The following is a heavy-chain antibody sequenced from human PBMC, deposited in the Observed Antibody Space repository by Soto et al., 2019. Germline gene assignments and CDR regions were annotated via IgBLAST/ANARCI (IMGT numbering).Heavy chain of an antibody. CDR2: IYYSGST. D-gene: IGHD3-16*02. CDR1: GGSIRSYY. CDR3: ARLYGLDAFDI. V-gene: IGHV4-59*08. J-gene: IGHJ3*02. Sequence: SETLSLTCTVSGGSIRSYYWSWIRQPPGKGLEWIGYIYYSGSTNYNPSLKSRVTISVDTSKNQFSLKLSSVTAGDTAVYYCARLYGLDAFDIWGQGTMVTVS.